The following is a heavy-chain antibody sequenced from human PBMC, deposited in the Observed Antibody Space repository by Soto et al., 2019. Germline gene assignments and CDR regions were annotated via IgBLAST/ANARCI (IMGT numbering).Heavy chain of an antibody. CDR3: ARDNDRLQLGGNYYYILDV. D-gene: IGHD4-4*01. CDR1: GGTFSSSA. Sequence: QVQLVQSGAEMKEPGSSVKVSCKTSGGTFSSSAISWLRQAPGQGLEWMGGIIPLFRTPDYAQKFQGRVTXPXDXTTSTAYMELSSLRSEDTAVYYCARDNDRLQLGGNYYYILDVWGQGTTITVSS. CDR2: IIPLFRTP. J-gene: IGHJ6*02. V-gene: IGHV1-69*05.